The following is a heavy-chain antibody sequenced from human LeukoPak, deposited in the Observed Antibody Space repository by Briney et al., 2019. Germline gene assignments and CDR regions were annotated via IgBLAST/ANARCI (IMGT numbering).Heavy chain of an antibody. Sequence: GGSLRLSCAASGFTFNNYGMYWVRQAPGKGLEWVASIRYDGTNERYANSVKGRFTISRDNSKNTLYLQMDSLRVKDTSVYYCAKGGGSPRYYYYYYMDVWGKGTTVTISS. V-gene: IGHV3-30*02. CDR3: AKGGGSPRYYYYYYMDV. CDR1: GFTFNNYG. CDR2: IRYDGTNE. D-gene: IGHD3-16*01. J-gene: IGHJ6*03.